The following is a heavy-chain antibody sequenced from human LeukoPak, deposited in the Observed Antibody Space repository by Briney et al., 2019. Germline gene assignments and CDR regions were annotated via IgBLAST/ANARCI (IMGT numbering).Heavy chain of an antibody. CDR1: GYTFTSYG. D-gene: IGHD5-18*01. CDR3: ARSDSSYYYYGMDV. J-gene: IGHJ6*02. CDR2: ISAYNGNT. Sequence: ASVKVSCKASGYTFTSYGISWVRQAPGQGLEWMGWISAYNGNTNYAQKLQGRVTMTTDTSTSTAYMELRSLRSEDTAVYYCARSDSSYYYYGMDVWGQGTTVTVSS. V-gene: IGHV1-18*01.